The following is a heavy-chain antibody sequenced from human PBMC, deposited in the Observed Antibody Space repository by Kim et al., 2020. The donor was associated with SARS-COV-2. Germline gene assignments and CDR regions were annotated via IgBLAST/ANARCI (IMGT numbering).Heavy chain of an antibody. D-gene: IGHD2-15*01. V-gene: IGHV3-21*06. J-gene: IGHJ3*02. CDR3: ARDCSGGNCYSDKDAFDI. Sequence: GGSLRLSCTASGFTFSIYSMNWVRQAPGKGLEWVSSISISSDYIYYADSVKGRFTISRDNANNSLYLQMNSLRAADTAVYYCARDCSGGNCYSDKDAFDIWGQGTMVTVSS. CDR2: ISISSDYI. CDR1: GFTFSIYS.